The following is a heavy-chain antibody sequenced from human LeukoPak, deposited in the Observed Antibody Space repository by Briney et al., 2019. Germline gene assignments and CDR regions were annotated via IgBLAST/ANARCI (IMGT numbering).Heavy chain of an antibody. CDR3: TRGRTYGSGNYYAFDY. V-gene: IGHV3-49*04. Sequence: QTGGSLSLSCTASGFTFCDYAMSWVRQARGKGLEWVGLIRRKVYGGAAAHVASVEGRFTISRDDSKSIAYLQLDSLKTEDTAVYYCTRGRTYGSGNYYAFDYWGQGTLVTVSS. J-gene: IGHJ4*02. D-gene: IGHD3-10*01. CDR1: GFTFCDYA. CDR2: IRRKVYGGAA.